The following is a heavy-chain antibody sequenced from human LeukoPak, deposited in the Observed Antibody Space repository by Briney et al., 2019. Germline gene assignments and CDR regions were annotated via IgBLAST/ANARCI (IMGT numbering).Heavy chain of an antibody. V-gene: IGHV1-46*01. J-gene: IGHJ3*02. D-gene: IGHD6-19*01. Sequence: ASVKVSCKASGYTFTRYYMHWVRQAPGQGLEWMGIINPSGGSTSYAQKFQGRVTMTRDTSTSTVYMELSSLRSEDTAVYYCARVGGAIAVAGSRYHAFDIWGQGTMVTVSS. CDR1: GYTFTRYY. CDR3: ARVGGAIAVAGSRYHAFDI. CDR2: INPSGGST.